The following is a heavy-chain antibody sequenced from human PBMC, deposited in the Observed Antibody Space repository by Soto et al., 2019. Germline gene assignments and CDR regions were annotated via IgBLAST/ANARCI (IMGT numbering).Heavy chain of an antibody. CDR3: SKAYSVYDWGLFDS. CDR2: ISGTGGGT. D-gene: IGHD5-12*01. CDR1: GFTFTTYA. V-gene: IGHV3-23*01. Sequence: GGSLRLSCAASGFTFTTYAVNWVRQAPGKGLEWVSGISGTGGGTYYADSVRGRVTISRDNAKNTVFLQMNSLRAEDTAVYYCSKAYSVYDWGLFDSWGQGTLVTVSS. J-gene: IGHJ4*02.